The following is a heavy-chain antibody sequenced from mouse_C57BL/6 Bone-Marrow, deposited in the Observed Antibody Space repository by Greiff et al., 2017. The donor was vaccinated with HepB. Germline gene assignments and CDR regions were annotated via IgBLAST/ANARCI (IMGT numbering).Heavy chain of an antibody. CDR3: ERSPLLLLLFAY. Sequence: VQLQQPGAELVKPGASVKLSCKASGYTFTSYWMHWVKQRPGRGLEWIGRIDPKSGGTKYNEKFKSKATLTVDKPSSPADMQLSSLTAEDSAVYYCERSPLLLLLFAYWGQGTLVTVSA. CDR1: GYTFTSYW. D-gene: IGHD1-1*01. CDR2: IDPKSGGT. V-gene: IGHV1-72*01. J-gene: IGHJ3*01.